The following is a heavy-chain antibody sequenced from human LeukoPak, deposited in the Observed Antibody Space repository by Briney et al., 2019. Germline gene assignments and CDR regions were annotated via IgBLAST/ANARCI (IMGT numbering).Heavy chain of an antibody. D-gene: IGHD3-22*01. CDR2: INPNSGGT. CDR3: ARDRYYDSSGYLGYYAFDI. V-gene: IGHV1-2*02. Sequence: ASVKVSCMASGYTFTGYYMHWVRQAPGQGLEWMGWINPNSGGTNYAQKFQGRVTMTRDTSISTAYMELSRLRSDDTAVYYCARDRYYDSSGYLGYYAFDIWGQRTMVTVSS. J-gene: IGHJ3*02. CDR1: GYTFTGYY.